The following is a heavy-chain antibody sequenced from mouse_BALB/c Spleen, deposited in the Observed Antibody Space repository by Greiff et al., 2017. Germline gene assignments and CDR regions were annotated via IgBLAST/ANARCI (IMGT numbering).Heavy chain of an antibody. Sequence: EVKVVESGGGLVKPGGSLKLSCAASGFTFSSYAMSWVRQTPEKRLEWVASISSGGSTYYPDSVKGRFTISRDNARNILYLQMSSLRYEDTAMYYCARPYYYGSSYNYYAMDYWGQGTSVTVSS. CDR3: ARPYYYGSSYNYYAMDY. CDR2: ISSGGST. V-gene: IGHV5-6-5*01. D-gene: IGHD1-1*01. J-gene: IGHJ4*01. CDR1: GFTFSSYA.